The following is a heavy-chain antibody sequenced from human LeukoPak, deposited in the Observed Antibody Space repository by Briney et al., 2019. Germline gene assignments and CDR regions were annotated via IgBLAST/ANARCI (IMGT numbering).Heavy chain of an antibody. D-gene: IGHD3-22*01. J-gene: IGHJ3*02. CDR3: TTNPYDKTGYHI. CDR1: GLTFTKAW. Sequence: PGGSLRLSCAASGLTFTKAWMTWVRQAPGEGLEWIGRIKSNRDRGTTDYAAPVKNRFTISRDDSKNTMYLQMNSLKTEDTAMYYCTTNPYDKTGYHIWGQGTMVTVSS. CDR2: IKSNRDRGTT. V-gene: IGHV3-15*01.